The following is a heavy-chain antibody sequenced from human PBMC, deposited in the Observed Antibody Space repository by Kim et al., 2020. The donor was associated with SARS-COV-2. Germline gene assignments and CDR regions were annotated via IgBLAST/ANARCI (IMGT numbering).Heavy chain of an antibody. CDR2: ISYDGSNK. V-gene: IGHV3-30*18. Sequence: GGSLRLSCAASGFTFSSYGMHWVRQAPGKGLEWVAVISYDGSNKYYADSVKGRFTISRDNSKNTLYLQMNSLRAEDTAVYYCAKTPLCAGGPCASHGRVGGIVVVPAALGYFDLWGRGTLVTVSS. CDR1: GFTFSSYG. CDR3: AKTPLCAGGPCASHGRVGGIVVVPAALGYFDL. D-gene: IGHD2-2*01. J-gene: IGHJ2*01.